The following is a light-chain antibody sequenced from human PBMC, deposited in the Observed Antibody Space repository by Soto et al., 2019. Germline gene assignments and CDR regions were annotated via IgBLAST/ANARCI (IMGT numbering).Light chain of an antibody. V-gene: IGKV1-39*01. CDR2: AAS. CDR3: QQSYSTPFI. Sequence: DIHMTQSPSSLSASVGDSVTITCRASQSISNYLNWYQQKPGKAPKLLVYAASSLQSGVPSRFSGSGSGTDFTLTISSLQPEDFATYYCQQSYSTPFIFGPGTKVDIK. CDR1: QSISNY. J-gene: IGKJ3*01.